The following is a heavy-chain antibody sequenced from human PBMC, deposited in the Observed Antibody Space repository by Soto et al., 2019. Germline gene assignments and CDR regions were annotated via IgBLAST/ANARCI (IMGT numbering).Heavy chain of an antibody. CDR2: INPVSGDT. J-gene: IGHJ6*02. Sequence: ASVKVSCKASGYTFSSYVIHWVRQAPGQSLEWMGWINPVSGDTKYSQKFQGRVTITRDTSASTVYMELSTLRSEDTAVYYCARDLRDIAASHVWGQGTTVTVSS. CDR1: GYTFSSYV. V-gene: IGHV1-3*01. D-gene: IGHD6-13*01. CDR3: ARDLRDIAASHV.